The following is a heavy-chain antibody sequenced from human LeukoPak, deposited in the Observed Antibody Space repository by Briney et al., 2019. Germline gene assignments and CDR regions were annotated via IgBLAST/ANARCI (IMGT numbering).Heavy chain of an antibody. J-gene: IGHJ4*02. CDR3: ARDQGSNGDLDY. V-gene: IGHV6-1*01. Sequence: SQTLSLTCAISGDSVSSNNAAWNWIRKSPSRGLEWLGRTYYRSKWYNDYAVSVKSRVNINADTSKNQFSLHLNSVTPEDTAVYYCARDQGSNGDLDYWGQGTLSPSPQ. D-gene: IGHD6-19*01. CDR1: GDSVSSNNAA. CDR2: TYYRSKWYN.